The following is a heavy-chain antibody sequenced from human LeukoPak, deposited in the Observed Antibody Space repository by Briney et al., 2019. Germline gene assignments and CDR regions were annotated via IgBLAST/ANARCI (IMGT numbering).Heavy chain of an antibody. D-gene: IGHD3-22*01. CDR2: IIPIFGTA. CDR3: ASLDGCYDSSGYYSY. V-gene: IGHV1-69*05. Sequence: SVKVSCKASGGTFSSYAISWVRQAPGQGLEWMGGIIPIFGTANYAQKFQGRVTITTDESTSTAYMELSSLRSEDTAVYYCASLDGCYDSSGYYSYWGQGTLVTVSS. CDR1: GGTFSSYA. J-gene: IGHJ4*02.